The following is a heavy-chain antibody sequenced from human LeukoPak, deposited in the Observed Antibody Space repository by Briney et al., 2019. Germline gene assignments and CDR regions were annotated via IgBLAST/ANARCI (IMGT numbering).Heavy chain of an antibody. CDR1: GGSFSGYY. CDR3: AIVDYYGSGSYSTPYYFDY. D-gene: IGHD3-10*01. Sequence: PSETLSLTCAVYGGSFSGYYWSWIRQPPGKGLEWIGEINHSGSTNYNPSLKSRVTISVDTSRNQFSLKLSSVTAADTAVYYCAIVDYYGSGSYSTPYYFDYWGQGTLVTVSS. V-gene: IGHV4-34*01. J-gene: IGHJ4*02. CDR2: INHSGST.